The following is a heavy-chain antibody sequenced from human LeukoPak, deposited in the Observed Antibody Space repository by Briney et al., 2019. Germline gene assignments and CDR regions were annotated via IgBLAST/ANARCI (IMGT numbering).Heavy chain of an antibody. V-gene: IGHV4-39*01. J-gene: IGHJ4*02. Sequence: SETLSLTCTVSGGSISSSSYYWGWIRQPPGKGLEWIGSIYYSGSTYYNPSLKSRVTISVDTSKNQFSLKLSSVTAADTAVCYCAGHYDFWSGYLDYWGQGTLVTVSS. CDR1: GGSISSSSYY. CDR3: AGHYDFWSGYLDY. D-gene: IGHD3-3*01. CDR2: IYYSGST.